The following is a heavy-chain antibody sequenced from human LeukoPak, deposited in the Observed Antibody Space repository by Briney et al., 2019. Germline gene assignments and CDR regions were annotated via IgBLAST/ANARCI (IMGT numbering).Heavy chain of an antibody. CDR1: GFTFSSFE. J-gene: IGHJ4*02. CDR3: AREVGGYPFDY. CDR2: ISITGITT. Sequence: PGGSLRLSCAASGFTFSSFEMNWVRQAPGKGLEWVSYISITGITTYYADSVKGRFTISRDNAKNSLCLQMNSLRAEDTAVYYCAREVGGYPFDYWGQGTLVTVSS. D-gene: IGHD5-12*01. V-gene: IGHV3-48*03.